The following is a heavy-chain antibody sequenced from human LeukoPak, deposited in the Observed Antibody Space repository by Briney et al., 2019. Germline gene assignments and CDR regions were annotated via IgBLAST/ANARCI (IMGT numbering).Heavy chain of an antibody. D-gene: IGHD3-10*01. V-gene: IGHV1-24*01. CDR1: GYTLTELS. J-gene: IGHJ5*02. CDR2: FDPEDGET. Sequence: ASVKVSCKVSGYTLTELSMHWVRQAPGKGLEWMGGFDPEDGETIYAQKFQGRVTMTEDTSTDTAYMELSSLRSEDTAVYYCARGRAVRGDYKGWFDPWGQGTLVTVSS. CDR3: ARGRAVRGDYKGWFDP.